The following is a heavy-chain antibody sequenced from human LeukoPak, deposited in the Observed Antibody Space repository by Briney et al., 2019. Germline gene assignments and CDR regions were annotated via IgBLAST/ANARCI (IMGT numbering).Heavy chain of an antibody. J-gene: IGHJ5*02. CDR1: GFTFSSYW. Sequence: GGSLRLSCAASGFTFSSYWMHWVRQAPGKGLVWVSRINSDGSSTSYADSVKGRFTISRDNAKNTLYLQMSSLRAEDTAVYYCARASPLWFGELLHNWFDPWGQGTLVTVSS. CDR2: INSDGSST. V-gene: IGHV3-74*01. CDR3: ARASPLWFGELLHNWFDP. D-gene: IGHD3-10*01.